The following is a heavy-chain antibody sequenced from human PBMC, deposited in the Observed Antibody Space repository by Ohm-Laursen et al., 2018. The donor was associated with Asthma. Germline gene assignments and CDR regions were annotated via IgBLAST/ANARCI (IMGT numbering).Heavy chain of an antibody. V-gene: IGHV1-18*01. D-gene: IGHD3-10*01. CDR2: IYIRNT. Sequence: ASVKVSCKPSAYSLTSYALSWVRQAPGQRPEWMGWIYIRNTNYAPRFQDRITMTTDASTNTAYMELGSLRSDDTAVYYCVRDLVDRFDYWGQGTLVTVSS. CDR1: AYSLTSYA. J-gene: IGHJ4*02. CDR3: VRDLVDRFDY.